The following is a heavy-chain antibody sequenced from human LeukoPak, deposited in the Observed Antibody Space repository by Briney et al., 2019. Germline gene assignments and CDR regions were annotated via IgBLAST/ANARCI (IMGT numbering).Heavy chain of an antibody. Sequence: GGSLRLSCAASGFTFSSYEMNWVRQAPGKGLEWVSYISSSGSTIYYADSVKGRFTISRDNAKNSLYLQMNSLRAEDTAVYYCAALDTAMADYYYYGTDVWGQGTTVTVSS. CDR2: ISSSGSTI. J-gene: IGHJ6*02. D-gene: IGHD5-18*01. V-gene: IGHV3-48*03. CDR1: GFTFSSYE. CDR3: AALDTAMADYYYYGTDV.